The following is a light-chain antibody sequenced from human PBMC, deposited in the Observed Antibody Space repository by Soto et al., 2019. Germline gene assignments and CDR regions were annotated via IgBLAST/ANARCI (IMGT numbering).Light chain of an antibody. Sequence: EIVLTQSPGTLSLSPWEGVTLSCRASQSVSSSYLAWYQQKPGQAPRLLIYGASSRATGIPDRFSGSGSGTDFTLTISRLEPEDFAVYYCQQYGSSPPITFGQGTRLEIK. J-gene: IGKJ5*01. V-gene: IGKV3-20*01. CDR1: QSVSSSY. CDR2: GAS. CDR3: QQYGSSPPIT.